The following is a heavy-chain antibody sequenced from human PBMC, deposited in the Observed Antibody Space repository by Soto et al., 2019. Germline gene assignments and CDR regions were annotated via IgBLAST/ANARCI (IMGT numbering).Heavy chain of an antibody. CDR3: ARDRYGGFDY. Sequence: QLQLQQSGPGLVKPSETLSLTCSVSGGSINSRSYFWAWIRQPPGKGLEWIGSVYYNGKTYYSPSLKSRPNVPVDTSQNQFSLKLSSVTAADTAIYYCARDRYGGFDYWGLGTLVIVSS. CDR1: GGSINSRSYF. J-gene: IGHJ4*02. CDR2: VYYNGKT. D-gene: IGHD3-9*01. V-gene: IGHV4-39*02.